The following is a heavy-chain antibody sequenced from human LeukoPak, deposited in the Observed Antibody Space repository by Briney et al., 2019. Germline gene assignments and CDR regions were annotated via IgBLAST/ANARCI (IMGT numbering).Heavy chain of an antibody. Sequence: PVGSLRLSCAAPGFTFDDHVISWVRHVPGKGLGWVCGIKWIGVRAGYAESVRGGVSISRNNAKNSLYLQMNSLRAEDTALYYCARERRVYSYGSFIGDYWGQGTLVTVSS. CDR2: IKWIGVRA. V-gene: IGHV3-20*04. CDR1: GFTFDDHV. D-gene: IGHD5-18*01. CDR3: ARERRVYSYGSFIGDY. J-gene: IGHJ4*02.